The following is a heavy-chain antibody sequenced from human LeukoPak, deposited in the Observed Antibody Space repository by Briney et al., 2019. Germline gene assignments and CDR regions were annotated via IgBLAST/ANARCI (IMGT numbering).Heavy chain of an antibody. J-gene: IGHJ4*02. CDR3: AKDVDVGTLDY. D-gene: IGHD7-27*01. CDR1: GFTFSSYG. V-gene: IGHV3-30*18. CDR2: ISYDGSNK. Sequence: GGSLRLSCAASGFTFSSYGMHWVRQAPGKGLEWVAVISYDGSNKYYADSVKGRFTISRGNSKNTLYLQMNSLRAEDTAVYYCAKDVDVGTLDYWGQGTLVTVSS.